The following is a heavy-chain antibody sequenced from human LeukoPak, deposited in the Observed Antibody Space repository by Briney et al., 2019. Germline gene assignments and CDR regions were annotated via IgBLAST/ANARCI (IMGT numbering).Heavy chain of an antibody. Sequence: SETLSLTCAVYGGSFSGYYWSWIRQPPGKGLEWIGEINHSGSTNYNPSLKSRVTISVDTSKNQFSLKLNSVTAADTAVYYCARGGGTYYYGSGSYYRGPIFDYWGQGTLVTVSS. V-gene: IGHV4-34*01. CDR2: INHSGST. J-gene: IGHJ4*02. CDR1: GGSFSGYY. D-gene: IGHD3-10*01. CDR3: ARGGGTYYYGSGSYYRGPIFDY.